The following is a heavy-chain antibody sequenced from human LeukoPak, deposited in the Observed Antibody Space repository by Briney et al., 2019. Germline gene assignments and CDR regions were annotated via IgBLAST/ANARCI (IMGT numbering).Heavy chain of an antibody. Sequence: QSGGSLRLSCAASGFTFSSYGMTWVRQAPGKGLEGVSSFSGTDGGTYYADSVKGRFTISRDNSKNTLYLQMNSLRAEDTAVYYCAKDRRYDSSWYGAGDYWGQGTLVTVSS. CDR1: GFTFSSYG. J-gene: IGHJ4*02. D-gene: IGHD6-13*01. V-gene: IGHV3-23*01. CDR3: AKDRRYDSSWYGAGDY. CDR2: FSGTDGGT.